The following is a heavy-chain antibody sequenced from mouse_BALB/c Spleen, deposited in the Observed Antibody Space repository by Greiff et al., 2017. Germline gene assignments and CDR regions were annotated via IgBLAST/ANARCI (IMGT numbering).Heavy chain of an antibody. Sequence: LQQPGAELVKPGASVKMSCKASGYTFTSYNMHWVKQTPGQGLEWIGAIYPGNGDTSYNQKFKGKATLTADKSSSTAYMQLSSLTSEDSAVYYCARGDIYDGYSYWGQGTSVTVSS. CDR3: ARGDIYDGYSY. CDR1: GYTFTSYN. D-gene: IGHD2-3*01. J-gene: IGHJ4*01. V-gene: IGHV1-12*01. CDR2: IYPGNGDT.